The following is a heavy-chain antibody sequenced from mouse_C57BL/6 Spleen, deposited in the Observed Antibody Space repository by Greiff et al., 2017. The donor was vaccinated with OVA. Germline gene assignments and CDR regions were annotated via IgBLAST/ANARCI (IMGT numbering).Heavy chain of an antibody. CDR3: ARDYYGSGFDY. D-gene: IGHD1-1*01. V-gene: IGHV5-4*01. Sequence: EVQLVESGGGLVKPGGSLKLSCAASGFTFSSYAMSWVRQTPEKRLEWVATISDGGSYTYYTDNVKGRFTISRDNAKNNLYLQMSHLKSEDTAMYYSARDYYGSGFDYWGQGTTLTVSS. CDR2: ISDGGSYT. CDR1: GFTFSSYA. J-gene: IGHJ2*01.